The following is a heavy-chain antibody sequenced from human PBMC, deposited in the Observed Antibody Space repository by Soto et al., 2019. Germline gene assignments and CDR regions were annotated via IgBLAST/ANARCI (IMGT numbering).Heavy chain of an antibody. CDR1: GYTFSNYG. CDR3: ARVVPGAEAWFGP. Sequence: QVQLVQSGGEVKRPGASVKVSCKTSGYTFSNYGITWVRQAPGQPLEWLGWISLYSDGTNYAQKFQGRVSRTTDTSTTTAYMELRSLISDDTAVYYCARVVPGAEAWFGPWGQGTLVTVSS. CDR2: ISLYSDGT. J-gene: IGHJ5*02. V-gene: IGHV1-18*01. D-gene: IGHD2-2*01.